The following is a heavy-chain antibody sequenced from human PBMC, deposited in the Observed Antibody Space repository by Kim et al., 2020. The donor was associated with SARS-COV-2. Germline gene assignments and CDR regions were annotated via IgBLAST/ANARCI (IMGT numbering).Heavy chain of an antibody. Sequence: SETLSLTCTVSGGSLRSSSYYWGWFRQPPGKGLEWLGTIFFSGTTYYNPSFKSRLSMSVDTSRNQFSLNLNSGTAADTAVYFWASLWSIYYDGSKGID. V-gene: IGHV4-39*01. D-gene: IGHD3-16*01. CDR3: ASLWSIYYDGSKGID. CDR1: GGSLRSSSYY. J-gene: IGHJ4*01. CDR2: IFFSGTT.